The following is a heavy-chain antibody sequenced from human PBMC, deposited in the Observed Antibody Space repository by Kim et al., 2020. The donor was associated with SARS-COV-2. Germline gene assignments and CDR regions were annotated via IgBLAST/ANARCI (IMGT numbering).Heavy chain of an antibody. V-gene: IGHV3-21*01. D-gene: IGHD6-13*01. Sequence: GGSLRLSCAASGFTFSSYSMNWVRQAPGKGLEWVSSISSSSSYIYYADSVKGRFTISRDNAKNSLYLQMNSLRAEDTAVYYCARGAIAAAGCFDYWGQGTLVTVSS. CDR2: ISSSSSYI. CDR1: GFTFSSYS. CDR3: ARGAIAAAGCFDY. J-gene: IGHJ4*02.